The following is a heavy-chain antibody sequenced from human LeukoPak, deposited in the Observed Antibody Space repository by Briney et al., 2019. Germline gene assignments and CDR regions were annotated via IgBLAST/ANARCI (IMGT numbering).Heavy chain of an antibody. Sequence: GGSLRLSCAASGFPFSSHWLSWVRQAPGKGLEWVSYISSSSSTIYYADSVKGRFTISRDNAKNSLYLQMNSLRAEDTAVYYCARGVAFDAFDIWGQGTMVTVSS. V-gene: IGHV3-48*01. J-gene: IGHJ3*02. CDR2: ISSSSSTI. CDR3: ARGVAFDAFDI. D-gene: IGHD5-12*01. CDR1: GFPFSSHW.